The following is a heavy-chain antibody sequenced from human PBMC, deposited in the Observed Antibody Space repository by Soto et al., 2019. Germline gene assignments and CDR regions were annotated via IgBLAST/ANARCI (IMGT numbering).Heavy chain of an antibody. CDR1: GFSLTTGKMG. CDR3: ARMNVDSYQFYYAMDV. Sequence: PTLVNPTETLTLTCTVSGFSLTTGKMGVIWIRQPPVKSLEWLAHIFSDNERSYSTSLQGRLTISKDTSGSQVVLSMTNVDPVDTATYYCARMNVDSYQFYYAMDVWGQGTTVTVSS. V-gene: IGHV2-26*01. D-gene: IGHD4-17*01. J-gene: IGHJ6*02. CDR2: IFSDNER.